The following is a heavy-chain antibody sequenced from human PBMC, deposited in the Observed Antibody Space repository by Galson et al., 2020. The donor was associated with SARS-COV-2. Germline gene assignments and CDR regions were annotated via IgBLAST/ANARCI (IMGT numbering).Heavy chain of an antibody. Sequence: SETLSLTCAVYGGSISSDNWWSWVRQPQGKGLEWIGDIYHSGTTNYNPSLKSRVTISVDKSKNQFSLNLKSVTAADTAVYFWSRPKTGGQFDSWGQGILVTVS. CDR2: IYHSGTT. CDR3: SRPKTGGQFDS. J-gene: IGHJ4*02. D-gene: IGHD7-27*01. V-gene: IGHV4-4*02. CDR1: GGSISSDNW.